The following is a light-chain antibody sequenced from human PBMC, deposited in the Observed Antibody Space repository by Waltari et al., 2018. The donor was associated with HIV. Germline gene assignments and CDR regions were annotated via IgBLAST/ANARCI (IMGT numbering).Light chain of an antibody. Sequence: NFMLTQPPSVSESPGKTVTISCTRSSGRIASNYVQWSQQRPGSAPTTVIYEDNQRPSGVPDRFSGSIDSSSNSASLTISGLTTEDEADFYCQSYDSSKGDWVFGGGTKLTVL. CDR2: EDN. J-gene: IGLJ3*02. CDR3: QSYDSSKGDWV. CDR1: SGRIASNY. V-gene: IGLV6-57*03.